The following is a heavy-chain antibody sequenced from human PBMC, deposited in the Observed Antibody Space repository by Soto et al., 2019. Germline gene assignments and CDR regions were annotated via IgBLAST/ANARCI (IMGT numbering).Heavy chain of an antibody. J-gene: IGHJ5*02. CDR2: IYWDDDK. Sequence: SGPTLVNPTQTLTLTCTFSGFSLSTSGVGVGWIRQPPGKALEWLALIYWDDDKRYSPSLKSRLTITKDTSKNQVVLTMTNMDPVDTATYYCARGYGSGSYYKGRRVNWFDPWGQGTLVTVSS. V-gene: IGHV2-5*02. CDR3: ARGYGSGSYYKGRRVNWFDP. D-gene: IGHD3-10*01. CDR1: GFSLSTSGVG.